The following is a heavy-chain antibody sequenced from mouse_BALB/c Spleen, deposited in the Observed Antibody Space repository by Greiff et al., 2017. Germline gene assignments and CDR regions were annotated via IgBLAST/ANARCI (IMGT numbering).Heavy chain of an antibody. V-gene: IGHV5-9-3*01. CDR2: ISSGGSYT. J-gene: IGHJ4*01. CDR3: ARQAYYGNDYAMDY. D-gene: IGHD1-1*02. CDR1: GFTFSSYA. Sequence: EVMLVESGGGLVKPGGSLKLSCAASGFTFSSYAMSWVRQTPEKRLEWVATISSGGSYTYYPDSVKGRFTISRDNAKNTLYLQRSSLRSEDTAMYYCARQAYYGNDYAMDYWGQGTSVTVSS.